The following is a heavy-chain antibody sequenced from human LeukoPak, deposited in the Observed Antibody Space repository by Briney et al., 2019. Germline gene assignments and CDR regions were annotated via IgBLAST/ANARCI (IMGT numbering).Heavy chain of an antibody. Sequence: GGSLRLSCAASGFTFSSYAMHWVRQASGKGLEYVSAISSNGGSTYYANSVKGRFTISRDNYKNTLYLQMGSLRAEDMAVYYCARGYSSGWYFFDYWGQGTLVTVSS. CDR3: ARGYSSGWYFFDY. CDR1: GFTFSSYA. D-gene: IGHD6-19*01. V-gene: IGHV3-64*01. J-gene: IGHJ4*02. CDR2: ISSNGGST.